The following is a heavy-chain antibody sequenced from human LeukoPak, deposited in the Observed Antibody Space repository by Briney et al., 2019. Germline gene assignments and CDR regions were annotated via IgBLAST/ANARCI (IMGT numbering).Heavy chain of an antibody. V-gene: IGHV1-18*01. CDR2: ISVYNGNT. CDR3: ARGRDYYGSGPLEY. Sequence: ASVKVSCKASGYTFTSYGLSWMRQAPGQGLEWMGWISVYNGNTEYAQKVQGRVTMTTDTSTSTAYMELRGLRSDDTAVYYCARGRDYYGSGPLEYWGQGTLVTISS. D-gene: IGHD3-10*01. J-gene: IGHJ4*02. CDR1: GYTFTSYG.